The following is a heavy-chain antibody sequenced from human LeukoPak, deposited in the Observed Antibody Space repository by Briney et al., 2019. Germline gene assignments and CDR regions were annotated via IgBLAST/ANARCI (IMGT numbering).Heavy chain of an antibody. Sequence: GGSLRLSCAASGFPFSSYWMFWVRHAPGKGLVWVSRITNDGSSTNYADSVKGRFTISRDNAKNTLYLQMNNLRAEDMGVYYCARLAVIRGVAGDYWGQGTLVTVSS. CDR2: ITNDGSST. D-gene: IGHD3-10*01. CDR1: GFPFSSYW. V-gene: IGHV3-74*01. CDR3: ARLAVIRGVAGDY. J-gene: IGHJ4*02.